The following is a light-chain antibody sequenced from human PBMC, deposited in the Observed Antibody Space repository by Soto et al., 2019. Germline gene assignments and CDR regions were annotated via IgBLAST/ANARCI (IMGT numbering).Light chain of an antibody. Sequence: EIGLTQSPATLSLSPGDRATLSCRASQSVSRYLAWYQQKPGQAPRLLIHDTSTRATGVPDTFSGSGSGTEFTLTICSLEPEDSAMYYCQQRFSWPPTFGGGTHVEIK. CDR3: QQRFSWPPT. J-gene: IGKJ4*01. CDR2: DTS. V-gene: IGKV3-11*01. CDR1: QSVSRY.